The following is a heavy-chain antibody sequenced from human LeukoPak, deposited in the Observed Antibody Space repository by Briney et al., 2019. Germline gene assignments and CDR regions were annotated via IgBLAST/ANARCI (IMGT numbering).Heavy chain of an antibody. CDR2: IYYSGST. CDR3: ARTTVTRYYFDY. J-gene: IGHJ4*02. CDR1: GGSISSGDYY. V-gene: IGHV4-30-4*01. Sequence: SETLSLTCTVSGGSISSGDYYWSWIRQPPGKGLEWIGYIYYSGSTYYNPSLKSRVTISVDTSKNQFSLKLSFVTAADTAVYYCARTTVTRYYFDYWGQGTLVTVSS. D-gene: IGHD4-17*01.